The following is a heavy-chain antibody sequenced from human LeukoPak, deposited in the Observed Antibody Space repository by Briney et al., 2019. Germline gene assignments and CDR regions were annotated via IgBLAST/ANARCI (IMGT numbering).Heavy chain of an antibody. CDR2: IYYSGST. CDR3: AGWDYYASGSYFIDF. CDR1: GGSISSGSYY. D-gene: IGHD3-10*01. J-gene: IGHJ4*02. Sequence: PSETLSLTCTVSGGSISSGSYYWGWIRQPPGKGLEWIANIYYSGSTYYNPSLKSRVTISVDTSKNQFSLRLSSVTAADTAVYYCAGWDYYASGSYFIDFWGQGTLVTVSS. V-gene: IGHV4-39*01.